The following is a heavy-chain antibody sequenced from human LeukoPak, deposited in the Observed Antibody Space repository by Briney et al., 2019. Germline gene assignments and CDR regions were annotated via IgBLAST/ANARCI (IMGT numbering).Heavy chain of an antibody. CDR2: IWYDGSNK. Sequence: GGSLRLSCAASGFTFSSYGMHWVRQAPGKGLEWVAVIWYDGSNKYYADSVKGRFTISRDNSKNTLYLQMNSLRAEDTAVYYCARGGKGPPRAGSSSFRLHYMDVWGKGTTVTVSS. CDR3: ARGGKGPPRAGSSSFRLHYMDV. D-gene: IGHD6-6*01. J-gene: IGHJ6*03. V-gene: IGHV3-33*01. CDR1: GFTFSSYG.